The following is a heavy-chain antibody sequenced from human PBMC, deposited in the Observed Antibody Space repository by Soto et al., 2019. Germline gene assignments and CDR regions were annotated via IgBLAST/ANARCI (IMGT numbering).Heavy chain of an antibody. CDR1: GGSISSGDYY. J-gene: IGHJ6*02. CDR2: IYYSGRT. D-gene: IGHD5-18*01. CDR3: ARASPVVTDV. V-gene: IGHV4-30-4*01. Sequence: QVQLQESGPGLVKPSQTLSLTCTVSGGSISSGDYYWSWIRQPPGKGLEWIVYIYYSGRTYYNPSHKTRVTISVDTAKNQFSLKLSSVTAADTAVYYCARASPVVTDVWGQGTTVTVSS.